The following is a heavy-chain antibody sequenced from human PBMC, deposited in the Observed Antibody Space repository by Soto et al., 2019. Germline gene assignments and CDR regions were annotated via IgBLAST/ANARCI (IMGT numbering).Heavy chain of an antibody. CDR2: ISAHNGNT. J-gene: IGHJ4*02. CDR3: ARGRYGDY. Sequence: QVHLVQYGAEVKKPGASVKVSCKGSGYAFTTYGITWVRQAPGQGLEWMGWISAHNGNTNYAQKLQGRVTVTRDTSTSTAYMELRSLRSDDTAVYHCARGRYGDYWGQGALVTVSS. V-gene: IGHV1-18*01. D-gene: IGHD1-1*01. CDR1: GYAFTTYG.